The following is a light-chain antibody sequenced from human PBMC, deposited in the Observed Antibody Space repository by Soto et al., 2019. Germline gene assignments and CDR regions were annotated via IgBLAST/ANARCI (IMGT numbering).Light chain of an antibody. V-gene: IGLV2-8*01. CDR1: SSDVGAYNY. CDR3: SSHGGSNNFYV. Sequence: QSVLTQPPFASGSPGQSVTISCTGTSSDVGAYNYVSWYQQHPGKAPKLMIHEVSKRPSGVPDRFSASKSGNTASLTVSGLQAEDEADYYCSSHGGSNNFYVFGTGTKVTVL. J-gene: IGLJ1*01. CDR2: EVS.